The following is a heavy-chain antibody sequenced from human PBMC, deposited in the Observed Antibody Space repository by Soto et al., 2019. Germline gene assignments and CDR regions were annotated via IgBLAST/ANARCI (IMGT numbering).Heavy chain of an antibody. CDR2: ISWNSGSI. J-gene: IGHJ6*03. Sequence: GGSLRLSCAATGFTFDDYAMYWVRQAPGKGLEWVSGISWNSGSIGYADSVKGRFTISRDNAKNSLYLQMNSLRAEDTALYYCAKGSGYDDYYYMDVWGKGTTVTVSS. V-gene: IGHV3-9*01. CDR3: AKGSGYDDYYYMDV. D-gene: IGHD5-12*01. CDR1: GFTFDDYA.